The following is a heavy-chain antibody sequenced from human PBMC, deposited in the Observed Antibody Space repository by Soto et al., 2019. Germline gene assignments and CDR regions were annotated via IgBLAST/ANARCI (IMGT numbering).Heavy chain of an antibody. D-gene: IGHD6-6*01. J-gene: IGHJ6*03. CDR3: ARRARPDFYYMDV. Sequence: PGVSLRLSCAASGFNFSSYAMRWVSQAPGKGLEWVSAISSNGVGTYYANSVQGRFTISRDNSKNTVYLQMGSLRPEDMAVYYCARRARPDFYYMDVWGKGTTVTVSS. CDR2: ISSNGVGT. V-gene: IGHV3-64*01. CDR1: GFNFSSYA.